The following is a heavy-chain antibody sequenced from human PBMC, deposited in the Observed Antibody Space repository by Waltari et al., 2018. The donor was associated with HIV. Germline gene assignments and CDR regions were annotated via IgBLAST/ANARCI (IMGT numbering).Heavy chain of an antibody. V-gene: IGHV3-48*04. D-gene: IGHD4-17*01. J-gene: IGHJ4*02. Sequence: EVELVGSGGGLVHPGGSLRLSCVGSAVTCTTPGLNWVRQAPGKGLEWVSFVAGTPGHAYYADSVKGRFTISRDNAQNSAFLQMNSLRVEDTAIYYCVKSVDYFRFDVWDQGTLVTVSS. CDR1: AVTCTTPG. CDR2: VAGTPGHA. CDR3: VKSVDYFRFDV.